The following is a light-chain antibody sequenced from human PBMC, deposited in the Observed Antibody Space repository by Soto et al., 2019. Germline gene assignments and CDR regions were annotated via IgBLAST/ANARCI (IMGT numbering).Light chain of an antibody. CDR3: QHYLTFHRT. Sequence: DIVMTQSPDSLAVSLGERATINCKSSQSLLYSSNNKNLLAWYQQKPGQPPKLLIYWASTRESGVPDRFSASGSQKHLTLTASSLQAEDVGVYYCQHYLTFHRTLGQGTKVDIK. CDR2: WAS. J-gene: IGKJ1*01. CDR1: QSLLYSSNNKNL. V-gene: IGKV4-1*01.